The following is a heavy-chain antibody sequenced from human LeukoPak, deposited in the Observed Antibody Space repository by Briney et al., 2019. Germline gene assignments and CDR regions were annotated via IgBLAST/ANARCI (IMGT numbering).Heavy chain of an antibody. CDR3: ARGSWGEIAGRKSFEF. J-gene: IGHJ4*02. Sequence: ASVKVSCKASEYTFTSYDINWVRQATGQGLEWMGWMDPNSGNTGYAQKFQGRVTMTRVTSISTAYMELNNLTSEDTAVYYCARGSWGEIAGRKSFEFWGQGSLVTVSS. CDR1: EYTFTSYD. D-gene: IGHD6-6*01. CDR2: MDPNSGNT. V-gene: IGHV1-8*01.